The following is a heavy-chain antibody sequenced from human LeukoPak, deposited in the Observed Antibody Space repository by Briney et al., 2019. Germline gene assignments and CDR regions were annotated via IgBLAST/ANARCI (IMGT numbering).Heavy chain of an antibody. D-gene: IGHD1-26*01. J-gene: IGHJ5*02. Sequence: GGSLILPCAASGFTFSSYWMSWVRQAPGKGLEWVANIKQDGSEKYYVDSVKGRFTISRDNAKNSLYLQMNSLRAEDTAVYYCARVGSGSYFWFDPWGQGTLVTVSS. CDR2: IKQDGSEK. V-gene: IGHV3-7*01. CDR3: ARVGSGSYFWFDP. CDR1: GFTFSSYW.